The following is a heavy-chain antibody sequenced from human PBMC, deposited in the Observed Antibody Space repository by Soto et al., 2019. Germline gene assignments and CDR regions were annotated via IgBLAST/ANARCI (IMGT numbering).Heavy chain of an antibody. CDR3: ARGIPYYYDSSGYRPPDY. V-gene: IGHV4-34*01. CDR1: GGSFSGYY. CDR2: INHSGST. Sequence: SETLSLTCAVYGGSFSGYYWSWIRQPPGKGLEWIGEINHSGSTNYNPSLKSRVTISVDTSKNQFSLKLSSVTAADTAVYYCARGIPYYYDSSGYRPPDYWGQGTLVTVSS. D-gene: IGHD3-22*01. J-gene: IGHJ4*02.